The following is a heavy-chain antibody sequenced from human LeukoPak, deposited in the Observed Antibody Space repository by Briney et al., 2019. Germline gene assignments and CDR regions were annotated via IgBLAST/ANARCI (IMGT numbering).Heavy chain of an antibody. V-gene: IGHV4-39*07. CDR3: ATLRRWYSSGWLNWYFDL. J-gene: IGHJ2*01. Sequence: PSETLSLTCSVSGASISSSSYYWGWIRQPPGKGLEWIGSIYYSGSTYYNPSLKSRVTISVDTSKNQFSLTLSSVTAADTAVYYCATLRRWYSSGWLNWYFDLWGRGTLVTVSS. CDR1: GASISSSSYY. CDR2: IYYSGST. D-gene: IGHD6-19*01.